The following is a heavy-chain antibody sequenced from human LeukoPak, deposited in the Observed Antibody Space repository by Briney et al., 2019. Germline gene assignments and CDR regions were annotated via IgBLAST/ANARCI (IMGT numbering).Heavy chain of an antibody. Sequence: PSETLSLTCTVSGGSISSYYWSCIRQPPGKGLEWVGYIYYSGSTNYNPSLKSRVTISVDTSKNQFSLKLSSVTAADTAVYYCARVVDTAMVDYWGQGTLVTVSS. CDR3: ARVVDTAMVDY. V-gene: IGHV4-59*01. J-gene: IGHJ4*02. CDR2: IYYSGST. D-gene: IGHD5-18*01. CDR1: GGSISSYY.